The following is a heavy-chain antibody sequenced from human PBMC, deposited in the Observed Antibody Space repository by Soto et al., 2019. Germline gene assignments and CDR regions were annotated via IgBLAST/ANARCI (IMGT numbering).Heavy chain of an antibody. Sequence: ASVKVSCKASGYTFTSYGISWVRQAPGQGLEWMGWISAYNGNTNDAQKIQGRVTMTTDTSTSTAYMELRSLRSDDTAVYYCARGFFGIAAAPNFYYYYYYGMDVWGQGTTVTVSS. D-gene: IGHD6-13*01. J-gene: IGHJ6*02. CDR1: GYTFTSYG. CDR2: ISAYNGNT. V-gene: IGHV1-18*04. CDR3: ARGFFGIAAAPNFYYYYYYGMDV.